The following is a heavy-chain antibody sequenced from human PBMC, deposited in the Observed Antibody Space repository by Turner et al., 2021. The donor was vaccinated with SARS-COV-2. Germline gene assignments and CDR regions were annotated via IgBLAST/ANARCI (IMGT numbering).Heavy chain of an antibody. CDR1: GFTFRGDA. V-gene: IGHV3-23*01. J-gene: IGHJ4*02. Sequence: VQLLESGGGLEQPGGSLRLSCAASGFTFRGDAMCWVRQAPGKGLVWVSVISGSGDTTYYADSVKGRFTISRDNSKNTMYLQMNSLRAEDTAVYYCAKDRIVGATMGASRDWGQGILVTVSS. CDR2: ISGSGDTT. D-gene: IGHD1-26*01. CDR3: AKDRIVGATMGASRD.